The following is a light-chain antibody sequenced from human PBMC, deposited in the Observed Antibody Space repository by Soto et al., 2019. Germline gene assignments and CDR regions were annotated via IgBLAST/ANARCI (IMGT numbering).Light chain of an antibody. CDR1: QDIRDW. Sequence: DIQMTQSPSSVSAYVGDRVTITCRASQDIRDWIAWYQQKPGKAPKLLISAASTLQSGVPSRFSGSGSGTDFTLTISRLEPEDFAVYYCQQYGSSPITFGQGTRLEIK. V-gene: IGKV1-12*01. CDR2: AAS. CDR3: QQYGSSPIT. J-gene: IGKJ5*01.